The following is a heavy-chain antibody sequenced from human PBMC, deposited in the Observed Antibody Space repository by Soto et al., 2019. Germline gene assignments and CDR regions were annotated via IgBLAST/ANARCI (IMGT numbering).Heavy chain of an antibody. CDR3: ARGLEFYGMDV. D-gene: IGHD3-16*01. V-gene: IGHV3-7*03. Sequence: PGGSLGLSCVASEFSSRIYWMAWVRQAPGKGLEWVANIKPDGSEKFYSDSVKGRFTISRDNAKNSLYLRMNSLRAEDTAVYYCARGLEFYGMDVWGQGTTVTVSS. CDR2: IKPDGSEK. J-gene: IGHJ6*02. CDR1: EFSSRIYW.